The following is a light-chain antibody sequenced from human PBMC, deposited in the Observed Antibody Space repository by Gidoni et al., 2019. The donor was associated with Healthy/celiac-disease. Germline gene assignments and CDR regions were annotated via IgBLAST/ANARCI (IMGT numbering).Light chain of an antibody. Sequence: DIQMTHSPSSLSASVGDRVTITRRASQSISSYLNWYQQKPGKAPKLLIYAASSLQSGVPSRFSGRGSGTDFTLTSSRLQPEDFATYYCQQSYSTPLTFGGXTKVEIK. CDR3: QQSYSTPLT. CDR2: AAS. CDR1: QSISSY. V-gene: IGKV1-39*01. J-gene: IGKJ4*01.